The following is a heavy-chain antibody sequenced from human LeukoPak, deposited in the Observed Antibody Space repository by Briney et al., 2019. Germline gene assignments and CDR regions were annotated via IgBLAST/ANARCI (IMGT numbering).Heavy chain of an antibody. Sequence: SETLSLTCAVYGGSFSGYYWSWIRQPPGKGLEWIGEINHSGSTNYNPSLKSRVTISVDTSKNQFSLKLSSVTAADTAVYYCARSSMVRGTDWGQGTLVTVSS. V-gene: IGHV4-34*01. J-gene: IGHJ4*02. D-gene: IGHD3-10*01. CDR2: INHSGST. CDR1: GGSFSGYY. CDR3: ARSSMVRGTD.